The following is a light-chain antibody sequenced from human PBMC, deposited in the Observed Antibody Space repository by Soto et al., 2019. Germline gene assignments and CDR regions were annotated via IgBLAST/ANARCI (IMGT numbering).Light chain of an antibody. CDR2: AAS. Sequence: EIVLTQSPGTLSLSPGERATISCRASQSVSSNYLAWYQHKPGQAPRLLIYAASNRASGIPDRFGGSGSGTDFTLTVSRLEPEDFAVYYCQQYGSAPWTFGQGTKVEI. V-gene: IGKV3-20*01. J-gene: IGKJ1*01. CDR1: QSVSSNY. CDR3: QQYGSAPWT.